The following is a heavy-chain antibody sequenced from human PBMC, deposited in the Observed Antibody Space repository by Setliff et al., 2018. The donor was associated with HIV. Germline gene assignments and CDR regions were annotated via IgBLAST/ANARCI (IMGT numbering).Heavy chain of an antibody. J-gene: IGHJ3*02. D-gene: IGHD2-21*02. CDR3: TREDVGTAIYGAFDI. CDR2: MGGSSGDT. Sequence: GGSLRLSCAASGFTFNTYAMSWVRQAPGKGLEWVSFMGGSSGDTYYADSVKGRFTISRDNTKNTLSLQMNSLSAEDTALDYCTREDVGTAIYGAFDIWGLGTMVTVSS. V-gene: IGHV3-23*01. CDR1: GFTFNTYA.